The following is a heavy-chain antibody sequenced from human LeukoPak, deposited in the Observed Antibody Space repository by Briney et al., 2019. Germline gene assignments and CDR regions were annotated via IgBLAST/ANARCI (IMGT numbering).Heavy chain of an antibody. J-gene: IGHJ3*02. CDR2: IRYDGSNK. CDR3: AKVLASGYDSRWAFDI. Sequence: GGSLRLSCAASGFTFSSYGMHWVRQAPGKGLEWVAFIRYDGSNKYYADSVKGRFTISRDNSKNTLYLQMNSLRAEDTAVYYCAKVLASGYDSRWAFDIWGQGTMVTDSS. V-gene: IGHV3-30*02. CDR1: GFTFSSYG. D-gene: IGHD5-12*01.